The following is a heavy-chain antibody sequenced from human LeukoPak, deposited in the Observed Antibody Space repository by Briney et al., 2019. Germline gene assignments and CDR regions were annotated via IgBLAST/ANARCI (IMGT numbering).Heavy chain of an antibody. CDR3: AKVSLVDFWSGSMFDY. J-gene: IGHJ4*02. Sequence: GGTLRLSCAASGFTFSSYGMSWVRQAPGKGLEWVSVISDNGDTTYYADSVKGRFTISRDNSKNTLYLQMNSLRAEDTAVFYCAKVSLVDFWSGSMFDYWGQGTLVTVSS. V-gene: IGHV3-23*01. CDR2: ISDNGDTT. D-gene: IGHD3-3*01. CDR1: GFTFSSYG.